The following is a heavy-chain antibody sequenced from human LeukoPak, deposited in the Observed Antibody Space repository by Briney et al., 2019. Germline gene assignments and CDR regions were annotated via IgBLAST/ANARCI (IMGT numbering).Heavy chain of an antibody. CDR2: ISSNGGNT. Sequence: GGSLRLSCAASGFTFSSYAMHWVRQAPGKGLEYVSAISSNGGNTYYANSVKGRFTISRDNSKNTLYLQMGSLRAEDMAVYYCAREADRYYYDSSGYYFDYWGQGTLVTVSS. CDR3: AREADRYYYDSSGYYFDY. J-gene: IGHJ4*02. V-gene: IGHV3-64*01. CDR1: GFTFSSYA. D-gene: IGHD3-22*01.